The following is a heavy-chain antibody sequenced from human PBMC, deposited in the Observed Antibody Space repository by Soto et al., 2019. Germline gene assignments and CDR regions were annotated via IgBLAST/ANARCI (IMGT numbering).Heavy chain of an antibody. J-gene: IGHJ5*01. D-gene: IGHD2-21*02. CDR3: ARASPVICGGDPCYRLDSSFDS. V-gene: IGHV1-69*01. Sequence: QVQLVQSGAEVRKPGSSLRVSCKSSGATFSTTGISWVRQAPGQGLEWMGGIIPLFGTPKYARKFQGRVSITAADSTNTVYMELNSLRPDDAAVYYCARASPVICGGDPCYRLDSSFDSWGQGSLVIVSS. CDR1: GATFSTTG. CDR2: IIPLFGTP.